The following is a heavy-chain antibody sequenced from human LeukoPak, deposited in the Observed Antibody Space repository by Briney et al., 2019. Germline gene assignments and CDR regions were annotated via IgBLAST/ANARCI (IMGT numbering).Heavy chain of an antibody. D-gene: IGHD5-24*01. CDR2: IYHSGTI. J-gene: IGHJ4*02. V-gene: IGHV4-59*11. CDR1: GGSMINHF. Sequence: SETLSLTCTVSGGSMINHFWSWIRQPPGKGLEWIGYIYHSGTISYNPSLKSRVAISVDTSKNQFSLRLISMTPADTAVYYCARGGDGYNFGDYWGQGILVTVSS. CDR3: ARGGDGYNFGDY.